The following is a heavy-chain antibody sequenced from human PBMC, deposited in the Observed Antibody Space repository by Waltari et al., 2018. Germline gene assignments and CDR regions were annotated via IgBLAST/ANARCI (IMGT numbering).Heavy chain of an antibody. CDR3: ARDYYDSSSGGDY. V-gene: IGHV1-69*08. CDR2: IIPILGIA. D-gene: IGHD3-22*01. J-gene: IGHJ4*02. Sequence: QVQLVQSGAEVKKPGSSVKVSCKASGGTFSSSTISWVRQAPGQGLEWMGRIIPILGIANYAQKFQGRVTITADKSTSTAYMELSSLRSEDTAVYYCARDYYDSSSGGDYWGQGTLVTVSS. CDR1: GGTFSSST.